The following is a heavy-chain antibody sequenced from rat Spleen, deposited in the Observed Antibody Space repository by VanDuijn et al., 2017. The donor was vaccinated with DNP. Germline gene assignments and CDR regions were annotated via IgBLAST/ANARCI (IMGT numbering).Heavy chain of an antibody. CDR2: INYSART. CDR3: ARWSDYFDY. Sequence: EVQLQESGPGLVRPSQSLSLTCSVTGYSITSYYWGWIRKFPGNKMEWIGHINYSARTTYNPSLKSRISITRDTSKNQFFLQLNSVTTEDTATYYCARWSDYFDYWGQGVMVTVSS. CDR1: GYSITSYY. J-gene: IGHJ2*01. V-gene: IGHV3-1*01.